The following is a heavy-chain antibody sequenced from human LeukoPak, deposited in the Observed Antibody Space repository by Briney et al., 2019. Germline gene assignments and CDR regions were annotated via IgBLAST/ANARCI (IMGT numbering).Heavy chain of an antibody. V-gene: IGHV1-69*04. J-gene: IGHJ6*02. D-gene: IGHD1-7*01. CDR2: IIPILGIA. CDR1: GGTFSSYA. Sequence: EASVKVSCKASGGTFSSYAISWVRPAPGQGLEWMGRIIPILGIANYAQKFQGRVTITADKSTSTAYMELSSLRSEDTAVYYCARTNWNYDPYYYYGMDVWGQGTTVTVSS. CDR3: ARTNWNYDPYYYYGMDV.